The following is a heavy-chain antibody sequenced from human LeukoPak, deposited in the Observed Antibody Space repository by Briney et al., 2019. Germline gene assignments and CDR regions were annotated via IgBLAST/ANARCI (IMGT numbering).Heavy chain of an antibody. D-gene: IGHD3-9*01. V-gene: IGHV3-30*02. J-gene: IGHJ4*02. Sequence: GGSLRLSCAASGFTSSSHGMHWVRQTPAKGLEWVAFIRYDGSNKYYADSVKGRFIISRDNSKNTLFLQMNSLRPEDTAVYYCAKGGKYDILTGYRRSRLLGDFWGQGTLVTVSS. CDR3: AKGGKYDILTGYRRSRLLGDF. CDR1: GFTSSSHG. CDR2: IRYDGSNK.